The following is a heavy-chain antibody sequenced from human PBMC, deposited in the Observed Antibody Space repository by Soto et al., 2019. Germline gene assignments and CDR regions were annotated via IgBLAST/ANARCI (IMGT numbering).Heavy chain of an antibody. V-gene: IGHV3-30*18. CDR1: GFTFSSYG. CDR3: AKYLNDYYYDSSGYYYGPRDYGMDV. Sequence: GGSLRLSCVVSGFTFSSYGMHWVRQAPGKGLEWVAVISYDGSNKYYADSVKGRFTISRDNSKNTQYLQMNSLRAEDTAVYYCAKYLNDYYYDSSGYYYGPRDYGMDVWGQGTTVTVSS. J-gene: IGHJ6*02. CDR2: ISYDGSNK. D-gene: IGHD3-22*01.